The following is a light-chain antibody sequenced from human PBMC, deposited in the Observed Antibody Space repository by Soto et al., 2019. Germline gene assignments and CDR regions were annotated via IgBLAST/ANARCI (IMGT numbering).Light chain of an antibody. CDR1: SSDIGAYNY. CDR2: EVS. Sequence: QPVLTQPPSASGSPGQSVTISCTGTSSDIGAYNYVSWYQQHPGKAPKLMIHEVSKRPSGVPDRFSGSKSGNTASLTVSGLQAEDEADYYCSSYAGSNDRWVFGGGTKVTVL. J-gene: IGLJ3*02. CDR3: SSYAGSNDRWV. V-gene: IGLV2-8*01.